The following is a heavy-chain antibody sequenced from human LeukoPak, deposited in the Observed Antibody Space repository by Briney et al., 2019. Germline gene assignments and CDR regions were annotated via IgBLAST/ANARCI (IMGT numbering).Heavy chain of an antibody. J-gene: IGHJ4*02. V-gene: IGHV1-69*13. Sequence: GASVKVSCKASGGTFSSYAISWVRQAPGQGLEWMGRIIPIFGTANYAQKFQGRVTITADESTSTAYMELSSLRSEDTAVYYCARDSIFGVVKTENWGQGTLVTVSS. CDR3: ARDSIFGVVKTEN. CDR1: GGTFSSYA. D-gene: IGHD3-3*01. CDR2: IIPIFGTA.